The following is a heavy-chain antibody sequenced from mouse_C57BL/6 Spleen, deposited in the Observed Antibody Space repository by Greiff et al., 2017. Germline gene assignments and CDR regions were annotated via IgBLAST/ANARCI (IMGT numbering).Heavy chain of an antibody. CDR3: TYYGKGWYFDV. Sequence: VQLKESGAELVRPGASVKLSCTASGFNIKDYYMHWVKQSPEQGLEWIGRIDPGDGDTEYAPKFQGKATMTADTSSTTAYLQLSSLTSEDTAVSYCTYYGKGWYFDVWGTGTTVTVSS. V-gene: IGHV14-1*01. CDR2: IDPGDGDT. CDR1: GFNIKDYY. D-gene: IGHD2-1*01. J-gene: IGHJ1*03.